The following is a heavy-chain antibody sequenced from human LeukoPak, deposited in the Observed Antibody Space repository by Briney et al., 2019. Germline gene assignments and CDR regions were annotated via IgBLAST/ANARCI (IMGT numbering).Heavy chain of an antibody. CDR3: AREVGKYQLLNAFDI. D-gene: IGHD2-2*01. V-gene: IGHV1-2*06. J-gene: IGHJ3*02. Sequence: ASVKVSCKASGYTFTGYYMHWVRQAPGQGLEWMGRINPNSGGTNYAQKFQGRVTMTRDTSTSTVYMELSSLRSEDTAVYYCAREVGKYQLLNAFDIWGQGTMVTVSS. CDR1: GYTFTGYY. CDR2: INPNSGGT.